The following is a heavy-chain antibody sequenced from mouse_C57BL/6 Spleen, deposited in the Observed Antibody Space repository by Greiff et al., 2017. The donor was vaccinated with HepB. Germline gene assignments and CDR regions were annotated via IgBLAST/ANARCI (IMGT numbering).Heavy chain of an antibody. J-gene: IGHJ4*01. Sequence: VHLVESGPGLVQPSQSLSITCTVSGFSLTSYGVHWVRQSPGKGLEWLGVIWSGGSTDYNAAFISRLSISKDNSKSQVFFKMNSLQADDTAIYYCASMVTTVYYAMDYWGQGTSVTVSS. CDR3: ASMVTTVYYAMDY. V-gene: IGHV2-2*01. D-gene: IGHD2-2*01. CDR1: GFSLTSYG. CDR2: IWSGGST.